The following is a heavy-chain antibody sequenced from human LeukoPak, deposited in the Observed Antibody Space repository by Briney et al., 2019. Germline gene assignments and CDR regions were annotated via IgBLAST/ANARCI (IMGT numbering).Heavy chain of an antibody. CDR1: GFTFSSYS. D-gene: IGHD6-19*01. CDR3: ARDPGSIAVAGFIDY. CDR2: ISSSSSYI. Sequence: GXLRLSCAASGFTFSSYSMNWVRQAPGKGLEWVSSISSSSSYIYYADSVKGRFTISRDNAKNSLYLQMNSLRAEDTAVYYCARDPGSIAVAGFIDYWGQGTLVTVSS. J-gene: IGHJ4*02. V-gene: IGHV3-21*01.